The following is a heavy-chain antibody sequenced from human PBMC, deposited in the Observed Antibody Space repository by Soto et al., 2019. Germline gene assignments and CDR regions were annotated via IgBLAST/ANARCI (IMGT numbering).Heavy chain of an antibody. J-gene: IGHJ4*02. D-gene: IGHD2-8*01. CDR2: INRDGSRT. CDR1: GFISSSYW. Sequence: EVQLVESGGNVLQPGGSLRLSCAASGFISSSYWMHWVRQAPGKGLVWVSRINRDGSRTDYADSVKGRFAVSRDNAKNKVLLQMNSLRADDTAVYYCARGVNGYYYVDYWGQGTLVTVSS. CDR3: ARGVNGYYYVDY. V-gene: IGHV3-74*01.